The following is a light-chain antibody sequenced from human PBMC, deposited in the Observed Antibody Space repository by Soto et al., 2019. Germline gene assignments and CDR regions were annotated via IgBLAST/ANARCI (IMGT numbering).Light chain of an antibody. CDR1: QSVSSK. CDR3: QQYGSSPPLT. V-gene: IGKV3-15*01. J-gene: IGKJ4*01. Sequence: EIVMTQSPATLSVSPGEGATLSCRASQSVSSKLAWYQQKPGQAPRLLIYGASTRATGIPARFSGSGSGTEFTLIISSLQSEDSAVYYCQQYGSSPPLTFGGGTKVDI. CDR2: GAS.